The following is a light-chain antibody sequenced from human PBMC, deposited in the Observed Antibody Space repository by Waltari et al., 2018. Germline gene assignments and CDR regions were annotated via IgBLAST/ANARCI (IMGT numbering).Light chain of an antibody. CDR1: QSISNL. J-gene: IGKJ4*01. V-gene: IGKV1-5*03. CDR2: KAS. CDR3: QQYNTYPLT. Sequence: DNQMTQSPSTLSASIGDRVTITCRASQSISNLLAWYQQKPGKAPKLLIYKASSLESGVPSSVSGSGSGTDFTLTISSLQPDDFATYYCQQYNTYPLTFGGGTKVEIK.